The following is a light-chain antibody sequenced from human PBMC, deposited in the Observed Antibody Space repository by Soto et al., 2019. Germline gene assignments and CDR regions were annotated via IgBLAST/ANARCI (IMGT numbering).Light chain of an antibody. CDR1: SSNIGNNY. J-gene: IGLJ2*01. CDR2: DNN. Sequence: QSVLTQPPSVSAAPGQKVTISCSGSSSNIGNNYVSWYQQLPGTAPKLLIYDNNKRPSGIPDRFSGSKSGTSATLGITGLQTGEEGDYYCGTWDSSLSALVFGGGTKLTVL. CDR3: GTWDSSLSALV. V-gene: IGLV1-51*01.